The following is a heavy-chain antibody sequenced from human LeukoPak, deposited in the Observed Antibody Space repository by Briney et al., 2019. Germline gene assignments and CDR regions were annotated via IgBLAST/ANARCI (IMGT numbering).Heavy chain of an antibody. CDR3: ARSFYDILIGYYQYFDY. CDR1: GLSVSSNY. CDR2: IYRDGSS. Sequence: PGGSLRLSSVASGLSVSSNYMSWVRQAPGKGLEWVSVIYRDGSSYYAESVKGRFTISRDNSKNTLYIQMNSLRAEDTAVYYCARSFYDILIGYYQYFDYWGQGTLVTVSS. V-gene: IGHV3-66*01. J-gene: IGHJ4*02. D-gene: IGHD3-9*01.